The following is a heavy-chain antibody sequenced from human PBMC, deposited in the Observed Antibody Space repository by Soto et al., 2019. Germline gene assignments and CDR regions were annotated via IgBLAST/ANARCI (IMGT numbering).Heavy chain of an antibody. J-gene: IGHJ4*02. V-gene: IGHV4-59*01. CDR2: ISNSGGT. CDR3: SRVFGAYWYFDY. Sequence: SETLSLTCTVSGSSISSDYWSWVRQPPGKGLEWIGYISNSGGTNVNPSLKGRVTLSVDTSMNQFSLRLSSVTAADTAVYFCSRVFGAYWYFDYWCQGTLVTVS. D-gene: IGHD2-8*02. CDR1: GSSISSDY.